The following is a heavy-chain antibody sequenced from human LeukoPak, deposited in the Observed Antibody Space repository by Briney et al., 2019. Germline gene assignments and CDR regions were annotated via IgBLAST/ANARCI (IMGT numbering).Heavy chain of an antibody. Sequence: ASVKVSCKASGYTFTSYGISWVRQAPGQGLEWMGWISAYNGNTNYAQKLQGRVTMTTDTSTSTAYMELRSLRSDDTAVYYCARATAAGKLNAFGIWGQGTMVTVSS. D-gene: IGHD6-13*01. CDR3: ARATAAGKLNAFGI. CDR2: ISAYNGNT. V-gene: IGHV1-18*01. J-gene: IGHJ3*02. CDR1: GYTFTSYG.